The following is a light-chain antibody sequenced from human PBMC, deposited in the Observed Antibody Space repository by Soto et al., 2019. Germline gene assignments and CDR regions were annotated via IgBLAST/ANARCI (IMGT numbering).Light chain of an antibody. Sequence: QSALTQPASVSGSPGQSITISCTGTSSDVGSYNVVSWYQQHPGKAPKLMIYEVSKRPSGVSDRFSGSRSGNTAPLTISGLQAEDETDYICCSYAGSSTWVFSGGTKLTVL. J-gene: IGLJ3*02. CDR3: CSYAGSSTWV. CDR1: SSDVGSYNV. V-gene: IGLV2-23*02. CDR2: EVS.